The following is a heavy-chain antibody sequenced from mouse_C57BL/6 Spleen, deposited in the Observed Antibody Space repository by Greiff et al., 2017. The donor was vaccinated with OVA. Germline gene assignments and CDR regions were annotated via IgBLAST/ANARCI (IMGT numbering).Heavy chain of an antibody. CDR2: IYPGSGST. D-gene: IGHD2-4*01. V-gene: IGHV1-55*01. CDR1: GYTFTSYW. CDR3: ARRPLYDYDWYFDV. Sequence: QVQLQQPGAELVKPGASVKMSCKASGYTFTSYWIPWVKQRPGQGLEWIGDIYPGSGSTHYNQKFQSKATLTVDPSSRTAYLQLSRLTSADSAVYYCARRPLYDYDWYFDVWGTGTTVTVSS. J-gene: IGHJ1*03.